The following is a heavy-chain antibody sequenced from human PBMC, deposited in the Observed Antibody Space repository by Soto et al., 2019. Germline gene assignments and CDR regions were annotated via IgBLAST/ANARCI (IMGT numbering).Heavy chain of an antibody. CDR2: IYSGGST. D-gene: IGHD5-12*01. V-gene: IGHV3-53*01. J-gene: IGHJ4*02. CDR1: GFSVTANY. CDR3: HGYGY. Sequence: EVQVVESGGGLIQLGGSLRLSCEVSGFSVTANYMSWVRQAPGKGLEWVSVIYSGGSTYYIDSVKGRFSISRDISKNTLYLQMNSLRDEDTAVYYCHGYGYWGQGTLVTVSS.